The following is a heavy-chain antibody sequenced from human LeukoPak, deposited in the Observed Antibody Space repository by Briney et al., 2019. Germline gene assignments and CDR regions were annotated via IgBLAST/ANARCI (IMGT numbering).Heavy chain of an antibody. CDR3: ARGGGLDV. CDR1: GFTFSSYW. J-gene: IGHJ6*02. CDR2: INHNGNVN. V-gene: IGHV3-7*03. Sequence: GGSLRLSCAASGFTFSSYWMNWARQAPGKGLEWVASINHNGNVNYYVDPVKGRLTISRDNAKNSLYLQMSNLRAEDTAVYFCARGGGLDVWGQGATVTVSS. D-gene: IGHD3-16*01.